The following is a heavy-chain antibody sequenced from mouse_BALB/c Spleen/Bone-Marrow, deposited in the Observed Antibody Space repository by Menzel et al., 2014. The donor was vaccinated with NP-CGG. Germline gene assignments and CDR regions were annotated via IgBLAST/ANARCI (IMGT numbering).Heavy chain of an antibody. J-gene: IGHJ3*01. CDR1: GFTFSDYY. CDR2: ISNGGGST. CDR3: ARHNYDETWFPY. D-gene: IGHD2-4*01. Sequence: DVQLHVFGRGLVQPGGSLNLSCASSGFTFSDYYMYWVRQTPEKRLEWVAYISNGGGSTYYPDTLKGRFTISRDNAKNXXXXXXNRLKSEDTAMYCCARHNYDETWFPYWGQGTLGTISA. V-gene: IGHV5-12*01.